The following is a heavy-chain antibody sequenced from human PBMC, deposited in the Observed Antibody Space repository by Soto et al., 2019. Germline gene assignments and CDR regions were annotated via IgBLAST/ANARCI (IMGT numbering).Heavy chain of an antibody. J-gene: IGHJ4*02. CDR1: GYTFTSYG. V-gene: IGHV1-18*01. D-gene: IGHD3-22*01. CDR3: ARGYNYDSIDY. Sequence: ASVKVSCKASGYTFTSYGISWVRQAPGQGLEWMGWISAYSGHTNYAQKFQGRVTMTTDTSTSTAYMELRSLRSDDTAVYYCARGYNYDSIDYWGQGTLVTVSS. CDR2: ISAYSGHT.